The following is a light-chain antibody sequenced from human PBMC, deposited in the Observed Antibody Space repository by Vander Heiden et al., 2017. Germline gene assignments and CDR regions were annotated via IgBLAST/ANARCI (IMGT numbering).Light chain of an antibody. J-gene: IGKJ2*01. CDR2: WAS. V-gene: IGKV4-1*01. Sequence: DIVMTHSPDSLAVSLGERATINCKSSQSVLYSSKNKNYLAWYQQKPGQPPKLLIYWASTRESGVPDRFSGSGSGTDFTLTISSLQAEDVAVYYCQQYYSTPPTFGQGTKLEIK. CDR3: QQYYSTPPT. CDR1: QSVLYSSKNKNY.